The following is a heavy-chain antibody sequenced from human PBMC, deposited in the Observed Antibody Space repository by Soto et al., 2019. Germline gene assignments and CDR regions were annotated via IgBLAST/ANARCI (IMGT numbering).Heavy chain of an antibody. CDR1: GGTFGSYA. CDR3: ASTTPYYDSSGYFDY. Sequence: QVQLVQSGAEVKKPGSSVKVSCKASGGTFGSYAISWVRQAPGQGLEWMGGIIPIFGTANYAQKFQGRVTITADESTSTAYMELSRLRSEATAVYYCASTTPYYDSSGYFDYWGQGTLVTVSS. V-gene: IGHV1-69*01. CDR2: IIPIFGTA. D-gene: IGHD3-22*01. J-gene: IGHJ4*02.